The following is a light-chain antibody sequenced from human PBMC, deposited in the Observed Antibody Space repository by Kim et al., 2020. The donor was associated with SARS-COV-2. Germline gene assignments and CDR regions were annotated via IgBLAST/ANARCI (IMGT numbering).Light chain of an antibody. V-gene: IGKV3-15*01. J-gene: IGKJ4*01. CDR3: QQYYNWPPVT. CDR2: GAS. Sequence: SPGERVTLSCRASQSISNKLAWYQQKPGQATRLLIYGASTRATGIPARFSGSGSGTEFTLDISSLQSEDLAVYYCQQYYNWPPVTFGGGTKVDIK. CDR1: QSISNK.